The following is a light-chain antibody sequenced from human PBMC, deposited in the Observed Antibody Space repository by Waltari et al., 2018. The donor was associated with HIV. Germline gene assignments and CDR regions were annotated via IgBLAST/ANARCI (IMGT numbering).Light chain of an antibody. CDR3: LLSYSGARPVV. J-gene: IGLJ2*01. V-gene: IGLV7-46*01. CDR1: TGAVTSGHS. Sequence: QAVVTQEPSLTVSPGGTVTLTCGSSTGAVTSGHSPYWFQQKPGQAPRTLIYDTSNKPSWTPARFSGSLRGGKAALTLSGAQPEDEAEYYCLLSYSGARPVVFGGGTKLTVL. CDR2: DTS.